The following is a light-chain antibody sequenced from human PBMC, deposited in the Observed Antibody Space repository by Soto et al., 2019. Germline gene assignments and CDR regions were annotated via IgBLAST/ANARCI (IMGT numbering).Light chain of an antibody. CDR2: DAS. CDR1: QSVSSY. Sequence: EIVLTQSPATLSLSPGEGATLSFRASQSVSSYLAWYQQKPGQAPRLLIYDASNRATGIPARFSGSGSGTDFTLTLSSLEPEDFAVYYCQQRSNWPPITFGQGTRLEIK. J-gene: IGKJ5*01. CDR3: QQRSNWPPIT. V-gene: IGKV3-11*01.